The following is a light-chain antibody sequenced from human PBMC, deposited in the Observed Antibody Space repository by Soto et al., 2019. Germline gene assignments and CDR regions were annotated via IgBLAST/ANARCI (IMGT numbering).Light chain of an antibody. CDR2: SAS. V-gene: IGKV1-12*01. CDR3: QQAASFPLT. CDR1: QDINRW. Sequence: DIQMTQSPSSVSASVGDRVTITCRASQDINRWLAWYQQKPGRAPKVLIYSASTLQGGVPSRFSGRGSGTRFTLTISSLQPEEFATYFCQQAASFPLTFGGGTKVEIK. J-gene: IGKJ4*01.